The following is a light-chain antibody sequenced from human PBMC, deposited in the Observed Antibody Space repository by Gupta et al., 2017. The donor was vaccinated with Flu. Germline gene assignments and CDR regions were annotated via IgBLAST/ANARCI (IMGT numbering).Light chain of an antibody. V-gene: IGLV2-14*01. CDR3: SSFTSTSTLL. CDR1: SSDVGGDKY. CDR2: EVS. J-gene: IGLJ3*02. Sequence: TGTSSDVGGDKYVSWYQQHPGKVPKLIIYEVSIRPSGVSNRFSGSKSGNTASLTISGLQAEDEADYYCSSFTSTSTLLFGGGTKLTVL.